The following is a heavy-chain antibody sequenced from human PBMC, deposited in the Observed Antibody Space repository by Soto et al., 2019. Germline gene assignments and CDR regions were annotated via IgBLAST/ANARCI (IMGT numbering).Heavy chain of an antibody. J-gene: IGHJ6*02. Sequence: GGSLRLSCAASGFTFSSYGMHWVRQAPGKGLEWVAVISYDGSNKYYADSVKGRFTISRDNSKNTLYLQMNSLRAEDTAVYYCAKDSGYSSSSYYYYYGMDVWGQGTTVTVSS. CDR2: ISYDGSNK. CDR1: GFTFSSYG. D-gene: IGHD6-13*01. CDR3: AKDSGYSSSSYYYYYGMDV. V-gene: IGHV3-30*18.